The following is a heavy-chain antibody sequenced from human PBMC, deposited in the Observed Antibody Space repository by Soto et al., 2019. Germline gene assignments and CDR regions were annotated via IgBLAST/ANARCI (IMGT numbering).Heavy chain of an antibody. CDR3: VKGADCSSGSCYSLQYYYGMDV. CDR2: ISSSGGST. CDR1: GFTFSNYA. Sequence: GSLRLSCSASGFTFSNYAMQWVRQAPGKGLQYVSTISSSGGSTYYADSVKGRFTISRDNSKSTLYLQMSSLRAEDTALYYCVKGADCSSGSCYSLQYYYGMDVWGHGTTVTVSS. D-gene: IGHD2-15*01. V-gene: IGHV3-64D*06. J-gene: IGHJ6*02.